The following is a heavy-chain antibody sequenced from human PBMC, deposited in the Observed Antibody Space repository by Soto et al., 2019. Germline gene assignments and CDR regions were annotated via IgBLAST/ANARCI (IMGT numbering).Heavy chain of an antibody. CDR2: IYYSGST. J-gene: IGHJ5*02. CDR1: GGSISSGDYY. CDR3: ARDQRYCSSTSCYDWFDP. V-gene: IGHV4-30-4*02. Sequence: SETLSLTCTVSGGSISSGDYYWSWIRQPPGKGLEWIGYIYYSGSTYYNPSLKSRVTISVDTSKNQFSLKLSSVTAADTAVYYCARDQRYCSSTSCYDWFDPWGQGTLVTV. D-gene: IGHD2-2*01.